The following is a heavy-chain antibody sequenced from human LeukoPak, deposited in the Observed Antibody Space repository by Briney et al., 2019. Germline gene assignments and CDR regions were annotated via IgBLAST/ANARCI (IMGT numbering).Heavy chain of an antibody. CDR3: ARGLNRNDYGDYGY. V-gene: IGHV4-4*07. CDR2: IYTSGST. Sequence: SETLSLTCTVSGGSISSYYWSWIRQPAGKGLEWIGRIYTSGSTNYNPSLKSRVTMSVDTSKNQFSLKLSSVTAADTAVYYCARGLNRNDYGDYGYWGQGTLVTVSS. D-gene: IGHD4-17*01. CDR1: GGSISSYY. J-gene: IGHJ4*02.